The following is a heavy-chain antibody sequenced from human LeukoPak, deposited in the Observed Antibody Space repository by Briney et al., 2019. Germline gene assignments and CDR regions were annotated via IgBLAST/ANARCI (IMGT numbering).Heavy chain of an antibody. Sequence: GGSLRLSCAASGFTFNSYAMSWVRQAPGKGLEWVSYISSGSSTIYYADSVKGRFTISRDNAKNSLYLQMNSLRVEDTAVYYCARPDSSGYLVFGYWGQGTLVTVSS. V-gene: IGHV3-48*01. D-gene: IGHD3-22*01. CDR3: ARPDSSGYLVFGY. CDR1: GFTFNSYA. CDR2: ISSGSSTI. J-gene: IGHJ4*02.